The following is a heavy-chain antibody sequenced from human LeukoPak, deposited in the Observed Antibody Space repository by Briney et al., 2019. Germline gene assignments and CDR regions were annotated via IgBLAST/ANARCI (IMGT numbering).Heavy chain of an antibody. J-gene: IGHJ4*02. CDR1: GGSFSGYY. V-gene: IGHV4-34*01. Sequence: SETLSLTCAVYGGSFSGYYWSWIRQPPGKGLEWIGEINHSGSTNYNPSLKSRVTISVDTSKNQFSLKLSSVTAADTAVYYCAMSMVTAIDYWGQGTLVTVSS. CDR3: AMSMVTAIDY. CDR2: INHSGST. D-gene: IGHD2-21*02.